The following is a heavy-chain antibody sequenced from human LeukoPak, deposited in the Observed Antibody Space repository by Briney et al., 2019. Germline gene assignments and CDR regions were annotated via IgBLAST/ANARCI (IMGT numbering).Heavy chain of an antibody. CDR2: TQFGGSKK. J-gene: IGHJ6*03. D-gene: IGHD3-16*01. CDR1: GFIFSSYD. V-gene: IGHV3-30*02. Sequence: GGSLRLSCVASGFIFSSYDMYWVRQAPGKGPEWVAFTQFGGSKKYHADSVKGRFTISRDNSKNTLYLQVNSLRPEDTAVYYCAKGPATAGYYYYYMDVWGKGTTVTVSS. CDR3: AKGPATAGYYYYYMDV.